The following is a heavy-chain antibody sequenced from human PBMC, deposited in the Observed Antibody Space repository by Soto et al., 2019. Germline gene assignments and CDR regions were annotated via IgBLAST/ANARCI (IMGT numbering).Heavy chain of an antibody. CDR1: GFTFSSYA. CDR3: AKDVTMVWGVTGCFDY. J-gene: IGHJ4*02. Sequence: EVQLLESGGGLVQPGGSLRLSCAASGFTFSSYAMSWVRQAPGKGLEWVSAISGSGSSTYYADSVKGRFTISRDNSKNTLYLQMNSLRAEDTAVYYCAKDVTMVWGVTGCFDYWGQGTLVTVSS. CDR2: ISGSGSST. V-gene: IGHV3-23*01. D-gene: IGHD3-10*01.